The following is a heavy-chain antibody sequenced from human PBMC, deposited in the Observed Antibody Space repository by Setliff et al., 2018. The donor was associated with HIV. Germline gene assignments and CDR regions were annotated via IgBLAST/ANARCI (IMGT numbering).Heavy chain of an antibody. CDR1: GGSFSGYY. CDR2: INHSGST. V-gene: IGHV4-34*01. CDR3: ARGRYTWNYGKNYMDV. J-gene: IGHJ6*03. D-gene: IGHD1-7*01. Sequence: SETLSLTCAVYGGSFSGYYWSWIRQPPGKGLEWIGEINHSGSTNYNPSLKSRVTISVDTSKNQFSLKLSSVTAADTAVYYCARGRYTWNYGKNYMDVWGKGTTVTV.